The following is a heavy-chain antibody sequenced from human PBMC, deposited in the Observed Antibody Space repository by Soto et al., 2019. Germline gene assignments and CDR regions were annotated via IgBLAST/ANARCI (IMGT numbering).Heavy chain of an antibody. CDR1: GFTFSSYA. V-gene: IGHV3-23*01. CDR3: AKDSIVVVVAATFTEYFQH. J-gene: IGHJ1*01. D-gene: IGHD2-15*01. CDR2: ISGSGGST. Sequence: EVQLLESGGGLVQPGGSLRLSCAASGFTFSSYAMSWVRQAPGKGLEWVSAISGSGGSTYYADSVKGRFTISRDNSKNTLYLQMNSLRDEDTAVYYCAKDSIVVVVAATFTEYFQHWGQGTLVTVSS.